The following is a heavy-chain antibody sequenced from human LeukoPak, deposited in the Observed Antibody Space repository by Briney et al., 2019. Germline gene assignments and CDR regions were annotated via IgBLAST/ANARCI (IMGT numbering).Heavy chain of an antibody. CDR1: GFTFSSYA. Sequence: GGSLRLSCAAPGFTFSSYAMHWVRQAPGKGLEWVAVISYDGSNKYYADSVKGRFTISRDNSKNTLYLQMNSLRAEDTAVYYCARDNRYCSSTSCYGARYYFDYWGQGTLVTVSS. D-gene: IGHD2-2*01. J-gene: IGHJ4*02. V-gene: IGHV3-30-3*01. CDR3: ARDNRYCSSTSCYGARYYFDY. CDR2: ISYDGSNK.